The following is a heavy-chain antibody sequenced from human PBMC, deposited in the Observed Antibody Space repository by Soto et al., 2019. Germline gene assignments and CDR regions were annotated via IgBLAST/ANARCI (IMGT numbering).Heavy chain of an antibody. V-gene: IGHV3-53*01. CDR1: GFIDSRKY. D-gene: IGHD1-26*01. CDR2: IYSGDST. CDR3: ARGISGSYSAIDY. J-gene: IGHJ4*02. Sequence: EVQLVESGGGLIQPGGSLRLSCAASGFIDSRKYMTWVRQAPGKGLEWVSIIYSGDSTYYADSVKGRFTISRDNSKNTLYLQMNSLRAEDTAVYYCARGISGSYSAIDYWGQGTLVTVSS.